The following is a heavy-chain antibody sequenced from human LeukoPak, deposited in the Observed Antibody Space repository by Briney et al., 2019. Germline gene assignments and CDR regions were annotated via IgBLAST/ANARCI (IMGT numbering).Heavy chain of an antibody. D-gene: IGHD3-10*01. CDR3: AKTKLGYYSYYMDV. CDR1: GFTFDDYA. Sequence: GGSLRLSCAGSGFTFDDYAMQWVRQAQGKGVEWVALICGDGGSTYYADSVKGRFTICRDKRKNSLYLQMNSLRTEDTALYYCAKTKLGYYSYYMDVWGKGTTVTVSS. CDR2: ICGDGGST. V-gene: IGHV3-43*02. J-gene: IGHJ6*03.